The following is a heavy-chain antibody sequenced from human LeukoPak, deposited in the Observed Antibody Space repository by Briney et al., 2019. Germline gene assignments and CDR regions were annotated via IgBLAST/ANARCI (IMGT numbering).Heavy chain of an antibody. J-gene: IGHJ4*02. Sequence: PGGSLRLSCAASGINFRTSGMHWVRQAPGKGLEWVTFIQNDGSDKYYADSVKGRFAISRDNSKNTLYLQMNSLRGEDTAVYYCAKGTYSSSWEFDYWGQGTLVTVSS. CDR2: IQNDGSDK. CDR3: AKGTYSSSWEFDY. D-gene: IGHD6-13*01. CDR1: GINFRTSG. V-gene: IGHV3-30*02.